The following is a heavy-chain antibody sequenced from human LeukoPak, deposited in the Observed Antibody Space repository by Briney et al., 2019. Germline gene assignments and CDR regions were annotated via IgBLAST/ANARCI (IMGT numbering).Heavy chain of an antibody. CDR1: GGSFRGYY. CDR2: INQSGST. Sequence: SETLSLTCAVYGGSFRGYYWSWIRQPPGKGLEWIGEINQSGSTNYNPSLKSRVTISVDTSKKQFSLNLSTVTAADTAVYYCAAGCSSTSCYWYYYMDVWGKGTTVTVSS. J-gene: IGHJ6*03. CDR3: AAGCSSTSCYWYYYMDV. V-gene: IGHV4-34*01. D-gene: IGHD2-2*01.